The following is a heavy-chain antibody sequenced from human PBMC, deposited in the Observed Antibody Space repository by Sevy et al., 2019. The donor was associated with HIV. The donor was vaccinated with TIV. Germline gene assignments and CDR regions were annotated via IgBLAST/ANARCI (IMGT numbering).Heavy chain of an antibody. Sequence: GGSLRLSCAASGFTFINYGMYWVRQAPCKGLEWVAFVSSDESNKYYVESVKGRFTISRDNSKNTLYLQMNSLRPEDRAVYYCARDAQRLPLGELSRIPSARGGMDVWGQGTAVTVSS. CDR1: GFTFINYG. CDR2: VSSDESNK. V-gene: IGHV3-33*07. CDR3: ARDAQRLPLGELSRIPSARGGMDV. D-gene: IGHD3-16*02. J-gene: IGHJ6*02.